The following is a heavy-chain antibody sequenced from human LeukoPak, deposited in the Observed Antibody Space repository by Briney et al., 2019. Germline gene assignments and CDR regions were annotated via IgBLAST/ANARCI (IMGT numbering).Heavy chain of an antibody. J-gene: IGHJ4*02. CDR2: IYYSGST. CDR3: ARGGSRIVVVVAARKPHYFDY. V-gene: IGHV4-39*01. D-gene: IGHD2-15*01. CDR1: GGSISSSSYY. Sequence: SETLSLTCTVSGGSISSSSYYSGWIRQPPGKGLEWIGSIYYSGSTYYNPSLKSRVTISVDTSKNQFSLKLSSVTAADTAVYYCARGGSRIVVVVAARKPHYFDYWGQGTLVTVSS.